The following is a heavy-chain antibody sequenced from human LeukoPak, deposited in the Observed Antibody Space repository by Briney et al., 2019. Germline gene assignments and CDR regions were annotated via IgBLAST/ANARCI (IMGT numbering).Heavy chain of an antibody. J-gene: IGHJ4*02. Sequence: GGSLRLSCAASGFTFSSYAMHWVRQAPGKGLEWVAVISYDGSNKYYADSVKGRFTISRDNAKNSLYLQMNSLRAEDTAVYYCARDRATYYYDSSGYYPFDYWGQGTLVTVSS. CDR3: ARDRATYYYDSSGYYPFDY. CDR2: ISYDGSNK. V-gene: IGHV3-30-3*01. CDR1: GFTFSSYA. D-gene: IGHD3-22*01.